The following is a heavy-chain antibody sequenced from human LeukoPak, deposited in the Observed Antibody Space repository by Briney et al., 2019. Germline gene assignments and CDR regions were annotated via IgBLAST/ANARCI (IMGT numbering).Heavy chain of an antibody. V-gene: IGHV4-61*01. Sequence: SETLSLTCTVSGGSISSSSYYWSWIRQPPGKGLEWIGYIYYSGSTNYNPSLKSRVTISVDTSKNQFSLKLSSVTAADTAVYYCARAHGDYFDYWGQGTLVTVSS. CDR1: GGSISSSSYY. J-gene: IGHJ4*02. CDR2: IYYSGST. D-gene: IGHD4-17*01. CDR3: ARAHGDYFDY.